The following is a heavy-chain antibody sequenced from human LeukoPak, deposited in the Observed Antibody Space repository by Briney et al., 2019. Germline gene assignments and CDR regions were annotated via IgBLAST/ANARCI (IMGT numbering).Heavy chain of an antibody. J-gene: IGHJ4*02. D-gene: IGHD6-19*01. CDR3: ARGSYSSGWLFDS. Sequence: PGGSLRLSCAASRFTLSSNYMTWVRQTPGKGLEWVSLLYSGGNTYYAGSVKDRCIISRDNTKNTLYLQMNTLRAEDTAVYYCARGSYSSGWLFDSWGQGALVTVSS. CDR2: LYSGGNT. V-gene: IGHV3-66*01. CDR1: RFTLSSNY.